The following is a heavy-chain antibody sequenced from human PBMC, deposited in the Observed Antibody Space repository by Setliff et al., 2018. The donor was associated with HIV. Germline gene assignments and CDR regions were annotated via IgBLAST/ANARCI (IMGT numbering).Heavy chain of an antibody. CDR2: VNHSGTT. Sequence: ETLSLTCAVYGGSFSGYYWSWIRQPPGKGLEWIGEVNHSGTTNYNPSLKSRVTISVDTSKNQFSLKLSSVTVADTAVYYCAGEGVGGDAFDIWGQGTMVTVSS. CDR3: AGEGVGGDAFDI. V-gene: IGHV4-34*01. CDR1: GGSFSGYY. J-gene: IGHJ3*02.